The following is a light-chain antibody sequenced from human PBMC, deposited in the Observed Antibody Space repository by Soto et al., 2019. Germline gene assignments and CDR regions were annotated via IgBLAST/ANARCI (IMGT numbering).Light chain of an antibody. CDR1: QGLKF. CDR3: QQLNSYPLT. CDR2: DAS. J-gene: IGKJ4*01. V-gene: IGKV1-12*01. Sequence: DIQMTQSPSSLSASVGDTVTITCRASQGLKFLAWYQQKPGRAPKLLIYDASNLEAGVPSRFRGSGSGTDFTFTIISLQPEDFATYYCQQLNSYPLTFGGGTKVDIK.